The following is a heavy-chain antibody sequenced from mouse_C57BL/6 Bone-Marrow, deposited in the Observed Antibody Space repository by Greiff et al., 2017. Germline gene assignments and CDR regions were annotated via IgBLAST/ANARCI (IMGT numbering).Heavy chain of an antibody. Sequence: QVQLQQSGPELVKPGASVKISCKASGYAFSSSWMNWVKQRPGTGLEWIGRIYPGDGDTNYNGKFKGKATLTADKSSSTAYMQLSSLTSEDSAVYFCARDHYGSSPGDYWGQGTTLTVSS. J-gene: IGHJ2*01. CDR2: IYPGDGDT. CDR1: GYAFSSSW. D-gene: IGHD1-1*01. V-gene: IGHV1-82*01. CDR3: ARDHYGSSPGDY.